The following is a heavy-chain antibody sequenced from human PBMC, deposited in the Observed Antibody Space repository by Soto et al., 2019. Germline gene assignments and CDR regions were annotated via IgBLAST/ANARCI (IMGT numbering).Heavy chain of an antibody. CDR3: ERHSHSETYYWDFDI. CDR1: GYSFNTHW. V-gene: IGHV5-51*01. Sequence: PGESLKISCEASGYSFNTHWIAWVRQMPGKGLEWMGIIYPDDSDTRYGPSFQGQVTISVDKSINSAYLQWSSLEASDTAIYYCERHSHSETYYWDFDIWGQGTLVTVSS. CDR2: IYPDDSDT. J-gene: IGHJ3*02. D-gene: IGHD3-10*01.